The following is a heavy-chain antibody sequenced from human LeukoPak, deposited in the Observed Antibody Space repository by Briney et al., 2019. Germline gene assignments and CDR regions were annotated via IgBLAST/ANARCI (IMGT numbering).Heavy chain of an antibody. V-gene: IGHV4-34*01. CDR3: ARGLDDMVRGTKNWFDP. CDR2: INHSGST. J-gene: IGHJ5*02. Sequence: SSETLSLTCAVYGGSFRGYYWSWIRQPPGKGLEWIGEINHSGSTNYNPSLKSRVTISVDTSKNQFSLKLSSVTAADTAVYYCARGLDDMVRGTKNWFDPWGQGTLVTVSS. D-gene: IGHD3-10*01. CDR1: GGSFRGYY.